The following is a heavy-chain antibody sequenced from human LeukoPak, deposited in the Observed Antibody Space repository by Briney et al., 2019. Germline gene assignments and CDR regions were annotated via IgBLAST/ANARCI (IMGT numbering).Heavy chain of an antibody. Sequence: GGSLRLSCAASGFTVSNNYMSWVRQAPGKGLEWVSSISSSSSYIYYADSVKGRFTISRDNAKNSLYLQMNSLRAEDTAVYYCARGPTNYYDSSGPFGGDYWGQGTLVTVSS. CDR2: ISSSSSYI. V-gene: IGHV3-21*01. D-gene: IGHD3-22*01. CDR1: GFTVSNNY. CDR3: ARGPTNYYDSSGPFGGDY. J-gene: IGHJ4*02.